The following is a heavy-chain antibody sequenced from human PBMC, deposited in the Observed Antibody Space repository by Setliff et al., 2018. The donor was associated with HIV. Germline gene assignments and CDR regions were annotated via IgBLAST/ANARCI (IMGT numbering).Heavy chain of an antibody. Sequence: PSETLSLTCTVSGGSISSGSYYWSWIRQPAGKGLEWIGHIYTSGSTNYNPSLKSRVTISVDTSKSHVSLMLRSVTAADTAVYYCARAGNYGAFDGFDIWGQGTMVTVS. CDR2: IYTSGST. CDR3: ARAGNYGAFDGFDI. V-gene: IGHV4-61*09. CDR1: GGSISSGSYY. D-gene: IGHD1-7*01. J-gene: IGHJ3*02.